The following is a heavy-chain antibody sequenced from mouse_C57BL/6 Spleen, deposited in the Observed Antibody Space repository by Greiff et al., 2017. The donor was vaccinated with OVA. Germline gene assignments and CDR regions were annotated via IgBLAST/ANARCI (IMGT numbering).Heavy chain of an antibody. V-gene: IGHV1-22*01. J-gene: IGHJ2*01. CDR3: ARDDGSSYREGYFDY. Sequence: EVQLQQSGPELVKPGASVKMSCKASGYTFTDYNMHWVKQSHGKSLEWIGYINPNNGGTSYNQKFKGKATLTVNKSSSTAYMELRSLTSEESAVYYCARDDGSSYREGYFDYWGQGTTLTVSS. D-gene: IGHD1-1*01. CDR1: GYTFTDYN. CDR2: INPNNGGT.